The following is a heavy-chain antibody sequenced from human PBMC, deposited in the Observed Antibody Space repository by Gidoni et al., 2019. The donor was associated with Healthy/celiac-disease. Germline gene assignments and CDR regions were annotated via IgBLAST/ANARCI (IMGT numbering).Heavy chain of an antibody. V-gene: IGHV1-69*06. J-gene: IGHJ6*02. D-gene: IGHD4-17*01. CDR3: ARTDYGDYGYYYYGMDV. Sequence: QVQLVQSGAEVKKPGSSVKVSCKASGGTFSSYAISWVRQAPGQGLEWMGGIIPIFGTANYAQKFQGRVTITADKSTSTAYMELSSLRSEDTAVYYCARTDYGDYGYYYYGMDVWGQGTTVTVSS. CDR2: IIPIFGTA. CDR1: GGTFSSYA.